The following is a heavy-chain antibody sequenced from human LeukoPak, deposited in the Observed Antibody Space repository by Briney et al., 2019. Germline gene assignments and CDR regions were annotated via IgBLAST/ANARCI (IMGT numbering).Heavy chain of an antibody. J-gene: IGHJ4*02. CDR2: IGASGEST. D-gene: IGHD6-13*01. CDR3: AKDAAGPEY. CDR1: GFTFSVAA. Sequence: PAGSLRLSCAASGFTFSVAAMTWVRQAPGKGLEWVSLIGASGESTYYADSVKGRFTISRDNSRNTLYLQMNSLRVEDTAVYYCAKDAAGPEYWGQGTLVTVSS. V-gene: IGHV3-23*01.